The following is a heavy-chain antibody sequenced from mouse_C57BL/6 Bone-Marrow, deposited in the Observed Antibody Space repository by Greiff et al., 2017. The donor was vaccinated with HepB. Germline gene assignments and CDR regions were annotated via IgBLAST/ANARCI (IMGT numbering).Heavy chain of an antibody. D-gene: IGHD1-1*01. CDR2: IRLKSDNYAT. Sequence: VKVEESGGGLVQPGGSMKLSCVASGFTFSNYWMNWVRQSPEKGLEWVAQIRLKSDNYATHYAESVKGRFTISRDDSKSSVYLQMNNLRAEDTGIYYCTAGGSSYWYFDVWGTGTTVTVSS. CDR3: TAGGSSYWYFDV. V-gene: IGHV6-3*01. CDR1: GFTFSNYW. J-gene: IGHJ1*03.